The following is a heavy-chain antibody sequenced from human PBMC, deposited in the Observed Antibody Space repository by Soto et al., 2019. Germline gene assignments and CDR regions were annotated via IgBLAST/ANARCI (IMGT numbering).Heavy chain of an antibody. CDR2: IWYDGSNK. CDR3: ARTAVGPDIAPYYFDY. CDR1: GFTFSSYG. Sequence: GGSLRLSCAASGFTFSSYGMHWVRQAPGKGLEWVAVIWYDGSNKYYADSVKGRFTISRDNSKNTLYLQMNSLRAEDTAVYYCARTAVGPDIAPYYFDYWGQGTLVTVSS. J-gene: IGHJ4*02. V-gene: IGHV3-33*01. D-gene: IGHD2-15*01.